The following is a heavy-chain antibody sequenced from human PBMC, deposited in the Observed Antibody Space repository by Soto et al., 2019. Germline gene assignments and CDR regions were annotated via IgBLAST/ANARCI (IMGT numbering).Heavy chain of an antibody. CDR1: GYTFTSYG. D-gene: IGHD3-22*01. J-gene: IGHJ6*02. CDR3: AVSRVTTPYYYYYGMDV. Sequence: ASVKVSCKASGYTFTSYGISWVRQAPGQGLEWMGWISAYNGNTNYAQKLQGRVTMTTDTSTSTAYMELRSLRSDDTAVYYCAVSRVTTPYYYYYGMDVWGQGTTVTVS. V-gene: IGHV1-18*01. CDR2: ISAYNGNT.